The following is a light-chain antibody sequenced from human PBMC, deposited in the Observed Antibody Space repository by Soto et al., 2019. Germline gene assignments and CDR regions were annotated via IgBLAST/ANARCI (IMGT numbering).Light chain of an antibody. J-gene: IGKJ2*01. CDR1: QSLVHIDGNTY. Sequence: DIVLTQTRLSSPVTLGQPASISCRSSQSLVHIDGNTYFNWLQQRPGQPPRLLIYKISNPFPGVPDRFTGTRAGTDFTPKISRVEAEDVGVYYCMQATQSSTFGQGTRLEIK. CDR2: KIS. CDR3: MQATQSST. V-gene: IGKV2-24*01.